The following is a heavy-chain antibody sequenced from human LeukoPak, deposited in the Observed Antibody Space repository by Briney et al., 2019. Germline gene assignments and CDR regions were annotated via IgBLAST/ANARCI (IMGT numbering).Heavy chain of an antibody. CDR2: IRNKANSYAT. Sequence: PGGSLRLSCAASGVTFSSYDMHWVRQAPGKGLEWVGHIRNKANSYATAYSASVKDRFTISRDDSKNTAYLQMNSLKTEDTAVYYCFRHGDTIDYWGQGTLVTVSS. J-gene: IGHJ4*02. CDR1: GVTFSSYD. V-gene: IGHV3-73*01. CDR3: FRHGDTIDY.